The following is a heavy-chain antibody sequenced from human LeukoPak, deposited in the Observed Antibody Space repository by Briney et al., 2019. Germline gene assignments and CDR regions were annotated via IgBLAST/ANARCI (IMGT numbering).Heavy chain of an antibody. J-gene: IGHJ4*02. CDR3: ARDRSGMRYFDY. Sequence: PSETLSLTCAVSGGSISSSNWWSWVRQPPGKGLEWIGEIYHSGSTNYNPSLKSRVTISVDKSKNQFSLKLSTVTAADTAVYYCARDRSGMRYFDYWGQGTLVTVSS. CDR1: GGSISSSNW. CDR2: IYHSGST. V-gene: IGHV4-4*02. D-gene: IGHD3-10*01.